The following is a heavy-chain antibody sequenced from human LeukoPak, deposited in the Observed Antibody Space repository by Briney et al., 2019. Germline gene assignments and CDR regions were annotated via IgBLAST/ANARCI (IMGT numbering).Heavy chain of an antibody. V-gene: IGHV3-30*02. J-gene: IGHJ4*02. CDR1: GFTFSHHG. CDR3: ERAVDKGTGYYMDF. Sequence: GGSLRLSCAASGFTFSHHGVHWVRQAPGKGLEWVAFILYDGSKKYYVDSVKGRFTISRDNSKNALSLRMNSLRAEDTAMYYCERAVDKGTGYYMDFWGQGTLVTVSS. D-gene: IGHD3-22*01. CDR2: ILYDGSKK.